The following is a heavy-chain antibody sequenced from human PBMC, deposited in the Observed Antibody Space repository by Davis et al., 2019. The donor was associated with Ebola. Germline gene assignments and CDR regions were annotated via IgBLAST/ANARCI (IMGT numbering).Heavy chain of an antibody. V-gene: IGHV1-69*04. D-gene: IGHD6-19*01. CDR3: ARDDPLLAVAGTGG. CDR2: IIPILGIA. Sequence: AASVKVSCKASGGTFSSYAISWVRQAPGQGLEWMGRIIPILGIANYAQKFQGRVTITADESTSTAYMELSSLRSEDTAVYYCARDDPLLAVAGTGGWGQGTLVTVSS. CDR1: GGTFSSYA. J-gene: IGHJ4*02.